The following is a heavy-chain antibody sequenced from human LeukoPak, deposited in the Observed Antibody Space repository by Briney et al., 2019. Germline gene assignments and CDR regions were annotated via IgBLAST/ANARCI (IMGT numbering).Heavy chain of an antibody. CDR2: IYYSGST. V-gene: IGHV4-30-4*01. Sequence: SETLSLTCTVSGGSISSGDYYWSWIRQPPGKGLEWIGYIYYSGSTYYNPSLKSRVTISVDTSKNQFSLKLSSVTAADTAVYYCARDTYDFWSGYYENYWGQGTLVTVSS. D-gene: IGHD3-3*01. CDR1: GGSISSGDYY. J-gene: IGHJ4*02. CDR3: ARDTYDFWSGYYENY.